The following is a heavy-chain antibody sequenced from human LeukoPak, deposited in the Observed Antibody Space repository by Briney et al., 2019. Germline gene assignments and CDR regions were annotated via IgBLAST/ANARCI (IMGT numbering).Heavy chain of an antibody. CDR2: ISWNSGSI. V-gene: IGHV3-9*01. CDR3: GRGLSVIPTAIGY. D-gene: IGHD2-2*01. J-gene: IGHJ4*02. Sequence: PGGSLRLSCIASGFTFDDYAMHWVRQAPGKGLEWVSGISWNSGSIGYADSVKGRFTISRDNAKNTLYLQMNSLRAEDTAVYYCGRGLSVIPTAIGYWGQGTLVTVSS. CDR1: GFTFDDYA.